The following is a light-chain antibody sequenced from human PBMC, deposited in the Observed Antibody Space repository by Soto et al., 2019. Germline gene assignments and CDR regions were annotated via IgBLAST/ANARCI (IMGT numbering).Light chain of an antibody. CDR1: QSVSSSY. CDR2: GAS. V-gene: IGKV3-20*01. J-gene: IGKJ2*01. Sequence: IVLTQSAGTLTLCPGERATLSCRASQSVSSSYLAWYKHQPGPAPRLLIYGASSRATGIPDWFSGSGSGTDFTLTISRLEPEDFAVYYCQQYSSSPHTFGQGTKLEIK. CDR3: QQYSSSPHT.